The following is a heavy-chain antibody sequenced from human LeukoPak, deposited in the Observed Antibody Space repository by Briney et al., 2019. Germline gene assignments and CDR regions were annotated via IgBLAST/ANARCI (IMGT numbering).Heavy chain of an antibody. CDR3: ASGSYSNGFDY. D-gene: IGHD4-11*01. Sequence: SETLSLTCTVSGGSISSSSYYWGWIRQPPGKGLEWIGSIYYSGSTNYNPSLKSRVTISVDTSKNQFSLKLSSVTAADTAVNYCASGSYSNGFDYWGQGTLVTVSS. CDR1: GGSISSSSYY. J-gene: IGHJ4*02. CDR2: IYYSGST. V-gene: IGHV4-39*07.